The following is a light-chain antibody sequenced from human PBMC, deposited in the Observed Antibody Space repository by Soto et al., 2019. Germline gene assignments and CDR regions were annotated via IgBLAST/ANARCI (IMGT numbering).Light chain of an antibody. CDR1: QSISTY. V-gene: IGKV1-39*01. J-gene: IGKJ2*01. CDR3: QQSFSTPYT. Sequence: DIQMTQSPSSLSASVGDRVTITCRPGQSISTYLNWYQQKPGTAPRLLIYAASNLQSGVPSTFSGSGSGTNFTLTISSLQSEDYGTYYCQQSFSTPYTFGQGTKLHIK. CDR2: AAS.